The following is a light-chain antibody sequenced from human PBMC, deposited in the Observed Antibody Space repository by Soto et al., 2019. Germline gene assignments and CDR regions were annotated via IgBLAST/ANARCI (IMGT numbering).Light chain of an antibody. CDR2: GNS. CDR3: QSYDSSLRGV. Sequence: QSVLTQPPSVSGAPGQRVTISCTGSSSNIGAGYDVHWYQQLPGTAPKLLIYGNSNRPSGVPDRVSGSKSGTSASLAITGLQAEDEADYYCQSYDSSLRGVFGGGTKVTVL. J-gene: IGLJ2*01. V-gene: IGLV1-40*01. CDR1: SSNIGAGYD.